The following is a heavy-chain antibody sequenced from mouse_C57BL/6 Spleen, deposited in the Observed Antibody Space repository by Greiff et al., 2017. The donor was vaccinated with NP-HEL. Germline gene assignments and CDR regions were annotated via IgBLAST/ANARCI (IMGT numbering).Heavy chain of an antibody. J-gene: IGHJ3*01. D-gene: IGHD3-3*01. CDR3: TGGTLFAY. Sequence: VQRVESGAELVRPGASVTLSCKASGYTFTDYEMHWVKQTPVHGLEWIGAIDPETGGTAYNQKFKGKAILTADKSSSTAYMELRSLTSEDSAVYYCTGGTLFAYWGQGTLVTVSA. CDR1: GYTFTDYE. CDR2: IDPETGGT. V-gene: IGHV1-15*01.